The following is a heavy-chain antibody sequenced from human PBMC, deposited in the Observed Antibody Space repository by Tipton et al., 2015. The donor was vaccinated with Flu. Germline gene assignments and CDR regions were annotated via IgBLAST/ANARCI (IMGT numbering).Heavy chain of an antibody. Sequence: TLSLTCMISGGSISSYYWCWIRQSPGRGLEWIGYVYYRGSTSYNPSLKSRVTISVDTSKIQFSLRLNSVTAADTAIYYCARGVPVTMASRYCFDVWGQGTEVAVSP. CDR1: GGSISSYY. CDR2: VYYRGST. V-gene: IGHV4-59*01. D-gene: IGHD2-15*01. CDR3: ARGVPVTMASRYCFDV. J-gene: IGHJ3*01.